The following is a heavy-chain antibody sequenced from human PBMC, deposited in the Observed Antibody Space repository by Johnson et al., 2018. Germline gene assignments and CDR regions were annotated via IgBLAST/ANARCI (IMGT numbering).Heavy chain of an antibody. CDR3: AKGGIAALSWVYYYYYGMDV. V-gene: IGHV3-23*04. Sequence: EVQLVESGGGLVQPGGSLRLSCAASGFTFSSYAMSWVRQAPGKGLEWVSAISGSGGSTYYADSVKGRFTISRDNSKNTLYLQVNSRRAEDTAVYYCAKGGIAALSWVYYYYYGMDVWGQGTTVTVSS. CDR1: GFTFSSYA. CDR2: ISGSGGST. J-gene: IGHJ6*02. D-gene: IGHD6-13*01.